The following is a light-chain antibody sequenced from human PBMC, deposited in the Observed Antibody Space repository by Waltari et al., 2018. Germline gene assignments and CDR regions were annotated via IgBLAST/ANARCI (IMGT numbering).Light chain of an antibody. V-gene: IGLV2-23*01. Sequence: SALTQPASVSGSPGQSITISCTGPSSDIGTYNFFSWYQEYPGKAPKLIIYEATKRPSGVSDRFSASKSGNTASLTISGLQADDEADYSCCSYAGGTAYVFGTGTRVTVL. CDR3: CSYAGGTAYV. CDR1: SSDIGTYNF. J-gene: IGLJ1*01. CDR2: EAT.